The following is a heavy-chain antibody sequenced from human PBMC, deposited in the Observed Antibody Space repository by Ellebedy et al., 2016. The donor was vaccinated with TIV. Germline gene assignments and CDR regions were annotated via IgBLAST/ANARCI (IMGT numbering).Heavy chain of an antibody. V-gene: IGHV5-51*01. Sequence: GESLKISXKASGFTFNDHWVAWVRQMPGKGLEWMGIVYPGDSATRYSPSFKGQVTISVDKSISTAYLQWSSLKASDTAMYYCVRDLGAYSSTWYYFDSWGQGTPVTVSS. CDR2: VYPGDSAT. D-gene: IGHD6-13*01. CDR1: GFTFNDHW. CDR3: VRDLGAYSSTWYYFDS. J-gene: IGHJ4*02.